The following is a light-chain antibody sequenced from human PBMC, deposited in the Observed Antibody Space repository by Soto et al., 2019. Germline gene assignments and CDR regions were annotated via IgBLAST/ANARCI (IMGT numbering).Light chain of an antibody. CDR1: QDISNY. CDR2: DAS. V-gene: IGKV1-33*01. Sequence: DLQMTQSPSSLSASVGDRVTITCQASQDISNYLNWYQQKPGKAPKLLIYDASNLETGVPSRFSGSGSGTDFTFTISSLQPEDIATYYCQQYDNLPPYFGQGTKLEIK. CDR3: QQYDNLPPY. J-gene: IGKJ2*01.